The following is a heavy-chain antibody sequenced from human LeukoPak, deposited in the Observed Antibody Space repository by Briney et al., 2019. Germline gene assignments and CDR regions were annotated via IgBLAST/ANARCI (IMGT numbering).Heavy chain of an antibody. CDR1: GGSITSSNYY. CDR2: MYYSGST. J-gene: IGHJ4*02. D-gene: IGHD5/OR15-5a*01. Sequence: SETLSLTCTVSGGSITSSNYYWGWIRQPPGKGLEWIGSMYYSGSTYYNPSLKSRVTISVDTSKNQFSLKLSSVTAADTAVYYCARGRGLGYWGQGTLVTVSS. CDR3: ARGRGLGY. V-gene: IGHV4-39*01.